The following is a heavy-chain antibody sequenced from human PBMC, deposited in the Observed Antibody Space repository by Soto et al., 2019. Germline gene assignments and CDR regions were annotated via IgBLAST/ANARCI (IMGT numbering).Heavy chain of an antibody. CDR3: ARVRLQSTQLYYYYGMDV. Sequence: ASVKVSCKASGYTFTSYDINWVRQATGQGLEWMGWMNPNSGNTGYAQKFQGRVTMTRNTSISTAYMELSSLRSEDTAVYYCARVRLQSTQLYYYYGMDVWGQGTTVTVSS. D-gene: IGHD1-1*01. CDR1: GYTFTSYD. CDR2: MNPNSGNT. V-gene: IGHV1-8*01. J-gene: IGHJ6*02.